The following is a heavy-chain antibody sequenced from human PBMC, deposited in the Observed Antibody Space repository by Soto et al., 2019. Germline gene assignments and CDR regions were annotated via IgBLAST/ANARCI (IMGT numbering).Heavy chain of an antibody. Sequence: VKVSCKASGGTFSSYAISWVRQAPGQGLEWMGGIIPIFGTANYAQKFQGRVTITADESTSTAYMELGSLRSEDTAVYYCASPYDSSGYYYFDYWAQGTLVTVSS. CDR1: GGTFSSYA. CDR2: IIPIFGTA. CDR3: ASPYDSSGYYYFDY. J-gene: IGHJ4*02. V-gene: IGHV1-69*13. D-gene: IGHD3-22*01.